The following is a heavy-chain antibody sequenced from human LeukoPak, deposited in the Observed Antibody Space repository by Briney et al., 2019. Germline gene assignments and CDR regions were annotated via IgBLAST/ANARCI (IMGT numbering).Heavy chain of an antibody. CDR1: GFSFSTYW. CDR3: ASMQPYYDSSFDY. Sequence: GGSLRLSCAASGFSFSTYWMSWVRQAPGKGLEWVANIKQDGSETYYVDSVKGRFTIPRDNARNSLYLQMNSLRDEDTAVYYCASMQPYYDSSFDYWGQGTLVTVSS. V-gene: IGHV3-7*01. J-gene: IGHJ4*02. D-gene: IGHD3-22*01. CDR2: IKQDGSET.